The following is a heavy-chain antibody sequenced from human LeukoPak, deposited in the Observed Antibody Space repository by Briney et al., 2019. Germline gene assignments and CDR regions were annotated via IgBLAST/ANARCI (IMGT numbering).Heavy chain of an antibody. J-gene: IGHJ4*02. CDR2: IKQDGSEK. Sequence: GGSLRLSCAASGFTFSSYWMSWVRQAPGKGLEWVANIKQDGSEKYYVDPVKGRFTISRDNAKNSLYLQMNSLRAEDTAVYYCARSTAGYPPYYFDYWGQGTLVTVSS. D-gene: IGHD3-16*02. V-gene: IGHV3-7*01. CDR3: ARSTAGYPPYYFDY. CDR1: GFTFSSYW.